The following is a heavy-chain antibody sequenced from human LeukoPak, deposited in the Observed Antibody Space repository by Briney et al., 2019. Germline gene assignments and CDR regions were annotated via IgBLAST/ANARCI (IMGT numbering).Heavy chain of an antibody. CDR1: GGSFSDYY. D-gene: IGHD3-10*01. Sequence: PSETLSLTCAVYGGSFSDYYWSWIRQPPGKGLEWIGDINQSGSTNYNPSLKSRVTISLDTSKSQVSLKLTSVTAADAAVYYCARLRGITLYYYYYMDVWGKGTTVTISS. CDR2: INQSGST. CDR3: ARLRGITLYYYYYMDV. V-gene: IGHV4-34*01. J-gene: IGHJ6*03.